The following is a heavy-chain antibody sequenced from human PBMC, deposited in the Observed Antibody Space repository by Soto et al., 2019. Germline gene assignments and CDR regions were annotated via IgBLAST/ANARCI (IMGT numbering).Heavy chain of an antibody. D-gene: IGHD2-2*01. CDR3: ARAFGSTMPSLF. CDR1: GASIGTNNW. CDR2: VYHSGTT. Sequence: SETLSLTCAVSGASIGTNNWWSWVRQPPGKGLEWIGEVYHSGTTNCNPSLKSRVTISIDTSKNQFSLKLSSVTAADTAVYYCARAFGSTMPSLFWGQGTLVTVSS. J-gene: IGHJ4*02. V-gene: IGHV4-4*02.